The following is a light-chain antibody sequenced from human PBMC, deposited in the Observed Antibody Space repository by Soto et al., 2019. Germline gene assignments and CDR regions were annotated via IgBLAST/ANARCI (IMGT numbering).Light chain of an antibody. CDR2: AAS. V-gene: IGKV1-6*01. Sequence: IQMTQSPSSLYETVGDRVTITCRASQGIRNDLGWYQQKPGKAPKLLIYAASSLQSGVPSRFSGSGSGTDFTLTISSLQPEDFATYYCLQDYNYPTFGQGTKVDIK. CDR3: LQDYNYPT. J-gene: IGKJ1*01. CDR1: QGIRND.